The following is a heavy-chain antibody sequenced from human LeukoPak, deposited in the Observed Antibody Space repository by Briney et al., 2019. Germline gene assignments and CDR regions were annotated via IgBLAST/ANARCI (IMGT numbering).Heavy chain of an antibody. CDR2: IKQDGSDK. D-gene: IGHD6-19*01. V-gene: IGHV3-7*01. J-gene: IGHJ4*01. CDR3: ARGNGWFPDY. CDR1: GFTFSTCW. Sequence: GGPLRLSCAASGFTFSTCWMTWVRQAPGKGLEWVANIKQDGSDKYYVDSVKGRFTISRDNTKSSLYLLMNNLRAEDTAVYYCARGNGWFPDYWGQGTLVTVSS.